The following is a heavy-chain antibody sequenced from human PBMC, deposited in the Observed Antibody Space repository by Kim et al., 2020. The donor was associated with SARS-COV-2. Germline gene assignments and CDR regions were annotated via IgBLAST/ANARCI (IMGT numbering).Heavy chain of an antibody. CDR3: ARGTYGDPNYYDYGMDV. CDR1: GGSFSGYY. CDR2: INHSGST. J-gene: IGHJ6*02. D-gene: IGHD4-17*01. Sequence: SETLSLTCAVYGGSFSGYYWSWIRQPPGKGLEWIGEINHSGSTNYNPSLKSRVTISVDTSKNQFSLKLSSVTAADTAVYYRARGTYGDPNYYDYGMDVWGQGTTVTVSS. V-gene: IGHV4-34*01.